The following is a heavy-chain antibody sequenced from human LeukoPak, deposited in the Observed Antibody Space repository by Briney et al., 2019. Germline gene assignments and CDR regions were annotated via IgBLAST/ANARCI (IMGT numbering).Heavy chain of an antibody. V-gene: IGHV3-48*01. CDR2: ISSSSSSI. Sequence: GGSLSLSCAASGFIFSDYGMDWVRQAPGKGLEWGSYISSSSSSIYYADSVKGRFTISRDNAKNSLFLQMNSLRAEDTAVYYCARGGAARPDYWGQGTVVTVSS. J-gene: IGHJ4*02. CDR1: GFIFSDYG. CDR3: ARGGAARPDY. D-gene: IGHD6-6*01.